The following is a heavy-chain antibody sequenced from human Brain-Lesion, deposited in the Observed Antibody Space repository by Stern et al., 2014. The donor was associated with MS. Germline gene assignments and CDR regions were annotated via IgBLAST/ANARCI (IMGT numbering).Heavy chain of an antibody. D-gene: IGHD2-15*01. J-gene: IGHJ5*02. CDR1: GGSVSSTSYA. V-gene: IGHV4-39*01. CDR2: IYYSGNT. Sequence: QVQLVESGPGLVKPSETLSLTCTVAGGSVSSTSYAWAWIRQPPGKGLEWIGTIYYSGNTYSSPSRKSRLPISLDTPKNQFSLQLRSVTAADTAVYYCAGEEDIRYCSGGSCTGNWFDPWGQGTLVTVSS. CDR3: AGEEDIRYCSGGSCTGNWFDP.